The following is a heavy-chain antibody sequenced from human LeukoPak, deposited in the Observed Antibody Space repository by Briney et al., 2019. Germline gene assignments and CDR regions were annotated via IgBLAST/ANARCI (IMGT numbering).Heavy chain of an antibody. CDR2: IIPIFGTA. CDR3: AREKSGSYREAFDI. J-gene: IGHJ3*02. CDR1: GGTFSSYA. V-gene: IGHV1-69*05. Sequence: GASVKVSCKASGGTFSSYAISWVRQAPGQGLEWMGGIIPIFGTANYAQKFQGRVTITRDTSASTAYMELSSLRSEDTAVYYCAREKSGSYREAFDIWGQGTMVTVSS. D-gene: IGHD1-26*01.